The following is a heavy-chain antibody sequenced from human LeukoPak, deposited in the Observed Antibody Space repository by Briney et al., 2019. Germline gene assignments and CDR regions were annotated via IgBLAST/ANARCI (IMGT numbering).Heavy chain of an antibody. CDR2: INHSGST. V-gene: IGHV4-34*01. Sequence: SETLSLTCAVYGGSFSGYYWSWIRQPPGKGLEWIGEINHSGSTNYNPSLKSRVTISVDMSKNQFSLKLSSVTAADTAVYYCARHGSATDYWGQGTLVTVSS. CDR1: GGSFSGYY. J-gene: IGHJ4*02. D-gene: IGHD2-15*01. CDR3: ARHGSATDY.